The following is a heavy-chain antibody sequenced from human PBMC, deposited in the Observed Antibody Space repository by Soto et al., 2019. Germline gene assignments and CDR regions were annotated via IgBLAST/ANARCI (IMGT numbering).Heavy chain of an antibody. D-gene: IGHD1-26*01. Sequence: SCAASGFTFSSYAMSWFRQAPGKGLEWVSAISGGGGSTYYADSVKGRFTISRDNSKNTLYLQMNSLRAEDTAVYYCAKDCRGSYPNWFDPWGQGTLVTFSS. CDR1: GFTFSSYA. CDR2: ISGGGGST. V-gene: IGHV3-23*01. CDR3: AKDCRGSYPNWFDP. J-gene: IGHJ5*02.